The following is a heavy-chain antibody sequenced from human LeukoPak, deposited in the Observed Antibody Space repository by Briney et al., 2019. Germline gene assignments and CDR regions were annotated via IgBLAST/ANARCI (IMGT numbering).Heavy chain of an antibody. Sequence: SDTLSLTCSVSGDSMSSRSYFWPWIREPPGGALEYFANIYHRGTTYYNPSLKRRVTISLDTSKNQFSLRMNSVAATDTAVYYCARRPSGLPAAMGWFDPWGQRTLVAVSS. D-gene: IGHD2-2*01. CDR1: GDSMSSRSYF. J-gene: IGHJ5*02. V-gene: IGHV4-39*01. CDR2: IYHRGTT. CDR3: ARRPSGLPAAMGWFDP.